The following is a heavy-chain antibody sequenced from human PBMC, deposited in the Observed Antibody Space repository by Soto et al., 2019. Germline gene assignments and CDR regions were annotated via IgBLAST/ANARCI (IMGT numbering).Heavy chain of an antibody. J-gene: IGHJ6*02. Sequence: GESLKISCKGSGYSFTSYWIGWVRQVPGKGLEWMGIIYPGDSDTRYSLSFQGQVTISADKSISTAYLQWSSLKASDTAMYYCAXLQWFGGYYYYYYGMDVWGQGTTVTVSS. D-gene: IGHD3-10*01. CDR1: GYSFTSYW. CDR2: IYPGDSDT. V-gene: IGHV5-51*01. CDR3: AXLQWFGGYYYYYYGMDV.